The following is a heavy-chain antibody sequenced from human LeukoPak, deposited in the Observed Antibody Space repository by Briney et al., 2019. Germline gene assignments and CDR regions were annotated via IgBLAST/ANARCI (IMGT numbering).Heavy chain of an antibody. CDR3: ARVASSGRILYYYYYYGMDV. D-gene: IGHD6-19*01. CDR1: GFTFSSYW. Sequence: GSLRLCCAASGFTFSSYWMSWVRQAPGKGLEWVANIKQDGSEKYYVDSVKGRFTISRDNAKNSLYLQMNSLRAEDTAVYYCARVASSGRILYYYYYYGMDVWGQGTTVTVSS. CDR2: IKQDGSEK. V-gene: IGHV3-7*01. J-gene: IGHJ6*02.